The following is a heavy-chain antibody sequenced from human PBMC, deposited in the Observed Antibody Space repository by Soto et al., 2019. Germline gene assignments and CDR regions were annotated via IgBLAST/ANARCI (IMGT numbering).Heavy chain of an antibody. Sequence: HPGGSLRLSCSGSGFIFSIYAIHWVRQAPGKGPEWISYISGSSGSIYYADSVKGRFAISRDNSKNTLYLQMNSLRAEDTAVYYCAKESGDIVLMVYANNWFDPWGQGTLVTVSS. V-gene: IGHV3-64*04. CDR3: AKESGDIVLMVYANNWFDP. CDR2: ISGSSGSI. CDR1: GFIFSIYA. J-gene: IGHJ5*02. D-gene: IGHD2-8*01.